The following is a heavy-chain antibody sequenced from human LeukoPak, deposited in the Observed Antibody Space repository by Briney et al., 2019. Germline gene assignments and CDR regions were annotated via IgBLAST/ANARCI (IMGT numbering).Heavy chain of an antibody. Sequence: GGSLRLSCSASGFTFSTYYMHWVRQAPGQGLEYVSAISSNGGSTYYADSVKGRFTISRDNSKDTLYLQMNTIRGEDTAVYYCVKGGGFEYWGQGTLVIVSS. CDR3: VKGGGFEY. CDR1: GFTFSTYY. J-gene: IGHJ4*02. V-gene: IGHV3-64D*06. CDR2: ISSNGGST.